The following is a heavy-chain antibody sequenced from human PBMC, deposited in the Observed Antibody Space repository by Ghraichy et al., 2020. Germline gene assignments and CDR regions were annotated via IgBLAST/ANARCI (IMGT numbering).Heavy chain of an antibody. CDR2: ISHSGNT. CDR3: ARGLEYLTSFGSFEY. Sequence: SETLSLTCAVSGGSFRRYSYNWVRQPPGKGLEWIGDISHSGNTNFNPSLNNRVTISIDTYKNQFSLKLTSLTAADTATYYCARGLEYLTSFGSFEYWVQGAPVTVPS. V-gene: IGHV4-34*01. J-gene: IGHJ4*02. CDR1: GGSFRRYS. D-gene: IGHD2/OR15-2a*01.